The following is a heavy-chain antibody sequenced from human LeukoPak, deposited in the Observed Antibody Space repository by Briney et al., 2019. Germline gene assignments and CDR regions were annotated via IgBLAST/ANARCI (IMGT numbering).Heavy chain of an antibody. CDR2: TNPDGTET. D-gene: IGHD2-15*01. CDR1: GLFFSVHY. Sequence: GGSLTLSCVDSGLFFSVHYMSWVRQGPGKGLEWVAKTNPDGTETSYVDSVKGRFTISRDNAKNSLYLQMNSLRDEDTAVYYCVRDHWWSFDAWGQGTLVTVPS. CDR3: VRDHWWSFDA. V-gene: IGHV3-7*01. J-gene: IGHJ4*02.